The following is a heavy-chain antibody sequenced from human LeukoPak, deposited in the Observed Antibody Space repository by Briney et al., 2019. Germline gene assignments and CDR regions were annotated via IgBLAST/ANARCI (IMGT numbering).Heavy chain of an antibody. J-gene: IGHJ4*02. V-gene: IGHV3-23*01. D-gene: IGHD3-22*01. Sequence: GGSLRLSCAASGFTFSSYAMSWVRQAPGKGLEWVPAISGSGGSTYYADSVKGRFTISRDNSKNTLYLQMNSLRAEDTAVYYCAGFRGYYYDSSGLSSGYFDYWGQGTLVTVSS. CDR2: ISGSGGST. CDR3: AGFRGYYYDSSGLSSGYFDY. CDR1: GFTFSSYA.